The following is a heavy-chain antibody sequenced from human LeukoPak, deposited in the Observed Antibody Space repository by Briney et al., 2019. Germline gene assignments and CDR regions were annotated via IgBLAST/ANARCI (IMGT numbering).Heavy chain of an antibody. CDR2: MNSDGSSS. CDR3: ARDLLAVAGYYYGMDV. Sequence: GGSLRLSCAASGFTFSTHWMHWARQAPGKGLGWVSRMNSDGSSSSYADSVKGRFTISRDNSKNTLYLQMNSLRAEDTAVYYCARDLLAVAGYYYGMDVWGQGTTVTVSS. J-gene: IGHJ6*02. V-gene: IGHV3-74*01. CDR1: GFTFSTHW. D-gene: IGHD6-19*01.